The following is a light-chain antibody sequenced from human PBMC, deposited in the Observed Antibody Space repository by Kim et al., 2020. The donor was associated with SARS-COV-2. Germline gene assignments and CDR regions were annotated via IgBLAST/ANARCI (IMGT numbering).Light chain of an antibody. Sequence: SLSPGERATLSCRASQSVSSYLAWYQQKPGQAPRLLIYDASNRATGIPARFSGSGSGTDFTLTISSLEPEDFAVYYCQQRGNSLTFGGGTKVDIK. CDR3: QQRGNSLT. CDR1: QSVSSY. V-gene: IGKV3-11*01. J-gene: IGKJ4*01. CDR2: DAS.